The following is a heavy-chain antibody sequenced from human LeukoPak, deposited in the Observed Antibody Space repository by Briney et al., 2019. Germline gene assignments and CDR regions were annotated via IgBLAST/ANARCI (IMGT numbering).Heavy chain of an antibody. D-gene: IGHD4-17*01. CDR1: GYTLTELS. CDR2: FDPEDGET. CDR3: AIPTTTVTVFDY. V-gene: IGHV1-24*01. J-gene: IGHJ4*02. Sequence: ASVKVSCKVSGYTLTELSMHWVRQAPGKGLEWMGGFDPEDGETIYAQKFQGRVTMTEDTSTDTAYMELSGLRSEDTAVYYCAIPTTTVTVFDYWGQGTLVTVSS.